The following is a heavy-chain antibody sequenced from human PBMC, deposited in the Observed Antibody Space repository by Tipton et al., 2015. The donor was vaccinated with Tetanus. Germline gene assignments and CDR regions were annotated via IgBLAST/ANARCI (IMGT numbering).Heavy chain of an antibody. Sequence: TLSLTCAVYGGSFSGYYWSWIRQPPGKGLEWIGEINHSGSTNNNPSLKSRVTISVDTSKNQFSLKLSSVTAADTAVYYCARGRLTTVTRWFDPWGQGTLVTVSS. CDR2: INHSGST. J-gene: IGHJ5*02. CDR1: GGSFSGYY. D-gene: IGHD4-17*01. CDR3: ARGRLTTVTRWFDP. V-gene: IGHV4-34*01.